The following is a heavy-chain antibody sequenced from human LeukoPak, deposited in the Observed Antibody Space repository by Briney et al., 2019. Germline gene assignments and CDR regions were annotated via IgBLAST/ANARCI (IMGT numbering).Heavy chain of an antibody. CDR1: GYTFTSYY. J-gene: IGHJ4*02. CDR2: INPSGGST. Sequence: ASVKVSCKASGYTFTSYYMHWVRQAPGQGLEWMGIINPSGGSTSYAQKFQGRATMTRDMSTSTVYMELSSLRSEDTAVYYCAREGRVGATRDDSFDYWGQGTLVTVSS. CDR3: AREGRVGATRDDSFDY. V-gene: IGHV1-46*01. D-gene: IGHD1-26*01.